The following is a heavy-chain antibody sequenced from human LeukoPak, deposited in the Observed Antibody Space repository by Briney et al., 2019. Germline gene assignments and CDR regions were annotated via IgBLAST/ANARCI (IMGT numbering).Heavy chain of an antibody. CDR3: ARARWQLVPYFDS. D-gene: IGHD6-6*01. V-gene: IGHV1-2*02. CDR1: GYTFTDYY. CDR2: INPNRGGT. J-gene: IGHJ4*02. Sequence: ASVKVSCKASGYTFTDYYMHWVRQAPEQGLEWMGWINPNRGGTNFAQKFQGRVAMTRDTSISTAYLELGSLRSDDTAVYFCARARWQLVPYFDSWGQGTLVTVSS.